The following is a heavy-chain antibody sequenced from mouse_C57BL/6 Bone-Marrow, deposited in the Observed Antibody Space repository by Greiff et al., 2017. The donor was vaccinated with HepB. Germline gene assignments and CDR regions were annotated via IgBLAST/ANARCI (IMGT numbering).Heavy chain of an antibody. Sequence: QVQLQQSGAELVRPGSSVKLSCKASGYTFTSYWMHWVKQRPIQGLEWIGNIDPSDSETPYNHKFKDKATLTVDKSSSTAYMQLSSLTSDDSAVYYCARDYGNRYPYWGQGTSVTVSS. CDR2: IDPSDSET. V-gene: IGHV1-52*01. CDR3: ARDYGNRYPY. CDR1: GYTFTSYW. D-gene: IGHD1-1*01. J-gene: IGHJ4*01.